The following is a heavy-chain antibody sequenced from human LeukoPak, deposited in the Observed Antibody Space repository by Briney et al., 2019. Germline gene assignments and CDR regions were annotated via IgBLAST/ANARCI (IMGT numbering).Heavy chain of an antibody. V-gene: IGHV4-39*01. J-gene: IGHJ5*02. CDR3: ARRGYCSSTSCYEYWFDP. D-gene: IGHD2-2*01. CDR2: IYYSGST. Sequence: PSETLSLTCTVSGGSISSSSYYWGWIRQPPGKWLEWIGIIYYSGSTYYNPSLKSRLTISVDTSKNQFSLKLRSVTATDTAVYYCARRGYCSSTSCYEYWFDPWGQGTLVTVSS. CDR1: GGSISSSSYY.